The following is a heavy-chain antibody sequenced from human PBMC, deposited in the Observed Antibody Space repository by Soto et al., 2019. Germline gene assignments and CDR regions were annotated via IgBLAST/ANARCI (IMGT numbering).Heavy chain of an antibody. J-gene: IGHJ6*02. CDR1: GGSFSGYY. CDR2: INHSGST. Sequence: PSETLSLTCAVSGGSFSGYYWSWIRQPPGKGLEWMGEINHSGSTNYNPSLKSRVTISVDTSKNQFSLKLSSVTAADTAVYYCARPGRAPRAPYYYGMDVWGQGTTVTVSS. V-gene: IGHV4-34*01. D-gene: IGHD3-10*01. CDR3: ARPGRAPRAPYYYGMDV.